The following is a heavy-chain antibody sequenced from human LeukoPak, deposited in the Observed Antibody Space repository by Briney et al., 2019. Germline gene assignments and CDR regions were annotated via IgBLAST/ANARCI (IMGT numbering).Heavy chain of an antibody. V-gene: IGHV3-21*04. Sequence: GGSLRLSCAASGFTFSSYSMNWVRQAPGKGLEWVSSISSSSSYIYYADSVKGRFTVSRDNAKNSLFLQMNSLRAEDTAFYHCARDRCSSTTCYNTPNWFDPWGQGTLVIVSS. D-gene: IGHD2-2*02. CDR1: GFTFSSYS. CDR2: ISSSSSYI. J-gene: IGHJ5*02. CDR3: ARDRCSSTTCYNTPNWFDP.